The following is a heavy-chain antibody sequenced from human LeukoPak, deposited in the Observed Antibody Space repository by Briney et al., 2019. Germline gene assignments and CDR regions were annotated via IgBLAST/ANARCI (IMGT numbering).Heavy chain of an antibody. J-gene: IGHJ6*02. CDR1: RFTFRDYY. D-gene: IGHD3-10*01. V-gene: IGHV3-11*01. CDR3: ARGGGGSGTDPYYYNGMDV. Sequence: GGSLRLSCTASRFTFRDYYMTWIRQAPGKALEWISYISPGDHTVLYADSVKGRFTISRGNTKNSLYVEMNNLSAEDTAVYYCARGGGGSGTDPYYYNGMDVWGHGTTVTVSS. CDR2: ISPGDHTV.